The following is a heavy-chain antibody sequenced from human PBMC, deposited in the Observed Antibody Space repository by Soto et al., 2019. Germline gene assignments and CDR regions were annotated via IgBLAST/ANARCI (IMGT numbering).Heavy chain of an antibody. CDR2: INPNSGGT. D-gene: IGHD6-19*01. Sequence: ASVKVPCKASGYTFTGYYMHWVRQAPGQGLEWMGWINPNSGGTNYAQKFQGRVTMTRDTSISTAYMELSRLRSDDTAVYYCARGLAVAYSPALLWGQGTLVTVS. J-gene: IGHJ4*02. CDR3: ARGLAVAYSPALL. CDR1: GYTFTGYY. V-gene: IGHV1-2*02.